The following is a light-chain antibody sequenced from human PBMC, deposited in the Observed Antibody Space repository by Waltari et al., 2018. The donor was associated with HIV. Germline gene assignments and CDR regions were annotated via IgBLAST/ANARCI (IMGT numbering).Light chain of an antibody. J-gene: IGLJ3*02. CDR3: SSYTTSSTVV. V-gene: IGLV2-14*01. Sequence: QSALTQPASVSGSPGQSIAISCTGASSDVGGYNYVSWYQQHPGKAPNLLSYEVSNRPSGVSKRFSGSKSGNTASLTISGLQAEDEADYYCSSYTTSSTVVFGGGTKLTVL. CDR2: EVS. CDR1: SSDVGGYNY.